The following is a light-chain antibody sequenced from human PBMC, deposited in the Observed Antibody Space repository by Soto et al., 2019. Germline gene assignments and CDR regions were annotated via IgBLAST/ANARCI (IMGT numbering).Light chain of an antibody. J-gene: IGKJ1*01. CDR1: QSVSSY. CDR3: QLRSNWPPTWT. Sequence: EIVLTQSPATLSLSPGERATLSCRASQSVSSYLAWYQQKPGRAPRLLIYDASSRATGIPARFSGSGSGTDFTLTISSLEPEDFAVYYCQLRSNWPPTWTFGQGTKVEIK. CDR2: DAS. V-gene: IGKV3-11*01.